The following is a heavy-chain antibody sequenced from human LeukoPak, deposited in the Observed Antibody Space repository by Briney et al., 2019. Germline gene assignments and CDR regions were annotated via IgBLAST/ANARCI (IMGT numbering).Heavy chain of an antibody. J-gene: IGHJ4*02. Sequence: KPSETLSLTCTVSGGSISSSSYFWGWIRQPPGKGLEWIGYIYYSGSTDYNPSLKSRVSISIDTSKNQFSLKLSSVTAADTAVYYCARVLRLDYGDHYFDYWGQGTLVTVSS. V-gene: IGHV4-61*05. CDR3: ARVLRLDYGDHYFDY. CDR1: GGSISSSSYF. D-gene: IGHD4-17*01. CDR2: IYYSGST.